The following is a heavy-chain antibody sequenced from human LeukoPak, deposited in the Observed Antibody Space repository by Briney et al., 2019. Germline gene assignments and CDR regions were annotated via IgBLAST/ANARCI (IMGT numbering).Heavy chain of an antibody. V-gene: IGHV1-8*01. D-gene: IGHD6-13*01. CDR2: MNPNSGNT. Sequence: ASVTVSCKASGYTFTSYDINWVRQAPGQGLEWMGWMNPNSGNTGYAQKFQGRVTMTRNTSISTAYMELSSLRSEDTAVYYCARDYVLAAGGYWGQGTQVTVSS. CDR3: ARDYVLAAGGY. CDR1: GYTFTSYD. J-gene: IGHJ4*02.